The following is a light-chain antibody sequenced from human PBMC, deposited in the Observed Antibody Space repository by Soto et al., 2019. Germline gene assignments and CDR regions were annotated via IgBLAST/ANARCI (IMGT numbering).Light chain of an antibody. CDR2: EVS. CDR3: SSYAGSNKEV. CDR1: SSDVGGYNY. J-gene: IGLJ1*01. Sequence: QSVLTQPPSASGSPGQSVTISCTGTSSDVGGYNYVSWYQQHPGKAPKLMIYEVSKRPSGVPERFSGSKSGNTASLTVSGLQAEDEADYYCSSYAGSNKEVFGTGTKVTVL. V-gene: IGLV2-8*01.